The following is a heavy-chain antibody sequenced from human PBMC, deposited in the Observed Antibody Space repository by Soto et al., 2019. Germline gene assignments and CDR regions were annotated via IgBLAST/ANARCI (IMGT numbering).Heavy chain of an antibody. CDR3: ARGDSVRVANYPYYFDH. V-gene: IGHV4-59*01. D-gene: IGHD1-7*01. CDR2: IYYSGST. J-gene: IGHJ4*02. Sequence: QVLLQESGPGLVKPSETLSLTCTVSGGSISSYYWSWIRQPPGKGLEYIGYIYYSGSTNYNPSLKSRVTLSIDTSRNQFSLKLTSVTAADTAVYYCARGDSVRVANYPYYFDHWGQGTLVTASS. CDR1: GGSISSYY.